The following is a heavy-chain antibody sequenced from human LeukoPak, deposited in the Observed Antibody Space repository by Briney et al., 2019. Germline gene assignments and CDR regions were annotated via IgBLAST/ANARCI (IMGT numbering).Heavy chain of an antibody. V-gene: IGHV4-59*01. J-gene: IGHJ6*02. CDR3: ARDSSPDYGGNSGPYYGMDV. Sequence: PSETLSLTCTVSGGSISSYHWSWIRQPPGKGLEWIGYIYYSGSTNYNPSLKSRVTISVDTSKNQFSLKLCSVTAADTAVYYCARDSSPDYGGNSGPYYGMDVWGQGTTVTVSS. D-gene: IGHD4-23*01. CDR2: IYYSGST. CDR1: GGSISSYH.